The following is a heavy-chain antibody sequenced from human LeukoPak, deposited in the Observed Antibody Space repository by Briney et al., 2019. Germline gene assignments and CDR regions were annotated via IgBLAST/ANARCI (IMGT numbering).Heavy chain of an antibody. J-gene: IGHJ3*02. D-gene: IGHD3-3*01. CDR2: ISYDGSNK. Sequence: GGSLRLSCAASGFTFSSYWMSWVRQAPGKGLEWVAVISYDGSNKYYADSVKGRFTISRDNSKNTLYLQMNSLRAEDTAVYYCARAPLDDFWSGYYTRNPYAFDIWGQGTMVTVSS. CDR3: ARAPLDDFWSGYYTRNPYAFDI. CDR1: GFTFSSYW. V-gene: IGHV3-30-3*01.